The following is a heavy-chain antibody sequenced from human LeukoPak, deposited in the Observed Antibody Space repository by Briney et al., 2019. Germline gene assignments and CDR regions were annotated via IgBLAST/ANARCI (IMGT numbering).Heavy chain of an antibody. Sequence: PGGSLRLSCAASGFSVSSNYMNWARQAPGKGLEWVSVIYSGGSTYYADSVKGRFTISRDNSKNTLYLQMNSLRAEDTAVYYCARAARYYDSSGYYYVTWGQGTLVTVSS. CDR2: IYSGGST. CDR3: ARAARYYDSSGYYYVT. J-gene: IGHJ5*02. CDR1: GFSVSSNY. D-gene: IGHD3-22*01. V-gene: IGHV3-53*01.